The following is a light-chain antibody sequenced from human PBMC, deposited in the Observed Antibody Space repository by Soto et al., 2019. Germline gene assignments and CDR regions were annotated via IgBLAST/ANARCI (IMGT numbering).Light chain of an antibody. CDR2: GAS. Sequence: EIVMTQSPATLSVSPGESATLSCRASQNVSSNLAWYQQKPGQAPRLLIYGASTRATGIPARFSGSGSGTEFTLTISILQSEDFAVYYCQHYNNWPRTFGQGTKVEIK. V-gene: IGKV3-15*01. J-gene: IGKJ1*01. CDR3: QHYNNWPRT. CDR1: QNVSSN.